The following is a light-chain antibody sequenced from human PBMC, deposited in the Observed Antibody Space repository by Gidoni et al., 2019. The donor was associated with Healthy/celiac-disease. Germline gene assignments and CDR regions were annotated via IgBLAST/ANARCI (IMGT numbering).Light chain of an antibody. V-gene: IGLV7-43*01. CDR2: STS. J-gene: IGLJ2*01. Sequence: TGGTQEPSLTVSPGGTVTPTCASSTGAVTSGYYPNWFQQKPGQAPRALLYSTSNKHSWTPARFSGSLLGGKAALTLSGVQPEDEAEYYCLLYYGGAQLVFGGGTKLTVL. CDR3: LLYYGGAQLV. CDR1: TGAVTSGYY.